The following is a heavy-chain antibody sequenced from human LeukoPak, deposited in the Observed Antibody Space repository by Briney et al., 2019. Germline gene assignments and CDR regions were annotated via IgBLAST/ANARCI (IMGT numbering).Heavy chain of an antibody. D-gene: IGHD3-10*01. CDR1: GGSISSSSYY. Sequence: KPSETLSLTCTVSGGSISSSSYYWAWIRQPPGKGLGWIGYIYYSGSTNYNPSLKSRVTISVDTSKNQFSLKLSSVTAADTAVYYCARALMVRGVIMHTYYFDYWGQGTLVTVSS. V-gene: IGHV4-61*05. J-gene: IGHJ4*02. CDR2: IYYSGST. CDR3: ARALMVRGVIMHTYYFDY.